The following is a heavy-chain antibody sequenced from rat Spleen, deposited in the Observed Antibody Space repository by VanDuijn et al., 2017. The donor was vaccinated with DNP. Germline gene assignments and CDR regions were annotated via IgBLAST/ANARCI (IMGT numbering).Heavy chain of an antibody. CDR2: IRANGIT. D-gene: IGHD3-8*01. CDR3: ARYPPQGY. Sequence: QVQLKESGPGLVQPSQTLSLTCTVSGFSLSDYSVHWIRQPPGKGLEWMGRIRANGITDYNSALKSRQSISRDISQSQVFLKMNSLQTEDTAMYFCARYPPQGYWGQGVMVTVSS. V-gene: IGHV2-19*01. J-gene: IGHJ2*01. CDR1: GFSLSDYS.